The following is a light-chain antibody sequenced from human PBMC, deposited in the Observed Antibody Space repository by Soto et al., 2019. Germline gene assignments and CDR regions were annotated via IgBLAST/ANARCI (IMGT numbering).Light chain of an antibody. V-gene: IGLV2-14*01. CDR3: RSYTGITTHYV. CDR1: SSDVGGYNY. J-gene: IGLJ1*01. CDR2: DVS. Sequence: QSALTQPASVSGSPGQSITISCTGTSSDVGGYNYVSWYQQHPGKAPKLMIYDVSNRPSGVSNRFSGSKSGNTASLTISGLQAEDEADYYCRSYTGITTHYVFGSGTKVTVL.